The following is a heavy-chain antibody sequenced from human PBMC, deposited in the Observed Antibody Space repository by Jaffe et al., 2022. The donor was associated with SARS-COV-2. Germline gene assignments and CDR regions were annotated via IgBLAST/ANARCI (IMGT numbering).Heavy chain of an antibody. J-gene: IGHJ4*02. CDR1: GGSISSGSYY. CDR3: ARADFRSGSYSAPFDY. Sequence: QVQLQESGPGLVKPSQTLSLTCTVSGGSISSGSYYWSWIRQPAGKGLEWIGRIYTSGSTNYNPSLKSRVTISVDTSKNQFSLKLSSVTAADTAVYYCARADFRSGSYSAPFDYWGQGTLVTVSS. CDR2: IYTSGST. D-gene: IGHD3-10*01. V-gene: IGHV4-61*02.